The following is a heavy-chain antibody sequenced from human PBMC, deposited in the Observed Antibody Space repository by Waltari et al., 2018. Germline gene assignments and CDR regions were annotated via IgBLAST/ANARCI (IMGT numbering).Heavy chain of an antibody. CDR1: GFTFSSYG. Sequence: QVQLVESGGGVVQPGRSLRLSCAASGFTFSSYGMHWVRQAPGKGLGWVAVIWYDGSNKYYADSVKGRFTISRDNSKNTLYLQMNSLRAEDTAVYYCARGRSGSYLLGYWGQGTLVTVSS. D-gene: IGHD3-10*01. J-gene: IGHJ4*02. CDR2: IWYDGSNK. CDR3: ARGRSGSYLLGY. V-gene: IGHV3-33*01.